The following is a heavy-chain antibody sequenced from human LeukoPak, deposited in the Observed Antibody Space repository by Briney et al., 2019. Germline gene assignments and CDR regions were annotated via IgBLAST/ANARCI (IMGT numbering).Heavy chain of an antibody. CDR1: GGSIISYY. V-gene: IGHV4-4*09. CDR3: ASGGIAGTRY. J-gene: IGHJ4*02. D-gene: IGHD1-20*01. CDR2: IYTSGST. Sequence: PSESLSLTCTVSGGSIISYYWSWIRQPPRKGLEWIGYIYTSGSTNYNPSLKSRVTIPVDTSKNQCSLKLSSVTAADTAVYYGASGGIAGTRYWGQGTLVTVSS.